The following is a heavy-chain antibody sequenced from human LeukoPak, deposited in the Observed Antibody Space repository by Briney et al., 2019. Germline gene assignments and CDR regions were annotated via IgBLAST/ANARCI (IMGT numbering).Heavy chain of an antibody. CDR2: IKQGGSEK. J-gene: IGHJ3*02. Sequence: GGSLRLSCAASGFTFSSYWMSWVRQAPGKGPEWVANIKQGGSEKYYVDSVKGRFTISRDNAKNSLYLQMNSLRAEDTAVYYCARDAFSRISVFGVVSDAFDIWGQGTMVTVSS. D-gene: IGHD3-3*01. CDR3: ARDAFSRISVFGVVSDAFDI. V-gene: IGHV3-7*01. CDR1: GFTFSSYW.